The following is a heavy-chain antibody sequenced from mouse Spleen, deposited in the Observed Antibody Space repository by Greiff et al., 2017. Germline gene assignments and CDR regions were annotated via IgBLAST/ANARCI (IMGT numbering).Heavy chain of an antibody. CDR3: ARDRTTATPGAMDY. CDR1: GFTSSSYA. V-gene: IGHV5-9-4*01. D-gene: IGHD1-2*01. J-gene: IGHJ4*01. Sequence: EVMLVESGGGLVKPGGSLKLSCAASGFTSSSYAMSWVRQSPEKRLEWVAEISSGGSYTYYPDTVTGRFTISRDNAKNTLYLEMSSLRSEDTAMYYCARDRTTATPGAMDYWGQGTSVTVSS. CDR2: ISSGGSYT.